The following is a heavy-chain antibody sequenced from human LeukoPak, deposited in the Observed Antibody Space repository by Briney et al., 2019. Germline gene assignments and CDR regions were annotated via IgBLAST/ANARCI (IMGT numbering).Heavy chain of an antibody. D-gene: IGHD5-12*01. CDR2: ISWNSGSI. Sequence: GGSLRLSCAASGFTFSSYWMSWVRQAPGKGLEWVSGISWNSGSIGYADSVKGRFTISRDNAKNSLYLQMNSLRAEDTALYYCAKGGALRGYSGYDEYWGQGTLVTVSS. J-gene: IGHJ4*02. V-gene: IGHV3-9*01. CDR3: AKGGALRGYSGYDEY. CDR1: GFTFSSYW.